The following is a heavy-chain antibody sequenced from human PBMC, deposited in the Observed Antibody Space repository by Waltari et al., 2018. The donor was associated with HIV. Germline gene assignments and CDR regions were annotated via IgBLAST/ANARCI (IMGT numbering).Heavy chain of an antibody. Sequence: PSLKSRVTISLDTSRNQLSLKLTSVTAADTAVYYCAREGLSGYYPFDYWGQGTLVTVSS. CDR3: AREGLSGYYPFDY. J-gene: IGHJ4*02. V-gene: IGHV4-34*01. D-gene: IGHD3-22*01.